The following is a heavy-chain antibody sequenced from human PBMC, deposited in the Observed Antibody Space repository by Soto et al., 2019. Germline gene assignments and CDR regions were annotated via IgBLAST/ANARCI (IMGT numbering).Heavy chain of an antibody. Sequence: QVQLVQSGAEVKKPGASVKVSCKASGYTFTSYYMHWVRQAPGQGLEWMGWISAYNGNTNYAQKLQGRVTMTTDTSTSTAYMELRSLRSDDTAVYYCAREGGWARYSSSWYVDYWGQGTLVTVSS. CDR3: AREGGWARYSSSWYVDY. CDR2: ISAYNGNT. CDR1: GYTFTSYY. D-gene: IGHD6-13*01. J-gene: IGHJ4*02. V-gene: IGHV1-18*04.